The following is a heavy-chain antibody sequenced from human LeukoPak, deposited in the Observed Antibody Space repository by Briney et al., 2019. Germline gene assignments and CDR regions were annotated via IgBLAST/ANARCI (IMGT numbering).Heavy chain of an antibody. CDR3: ARELRDIVLMVYALGSFDY. J-gene: IGHJ4*02. D-gene: IGHD2-8*01. CDR2: INPSGGST. CDR1: GYSFTNYD. V-gene: IGHV1-46*01. Sequence: ASVKVSCKASGYSFTNYDINWVRQAPGQGLEWMGIINPSGGSTSYAQKFQGRVTMTRDMSTSTVYMELSSLRSEDTAVYYCARELRDIVLMVYALGSFDYWGQGTLVTVSS.